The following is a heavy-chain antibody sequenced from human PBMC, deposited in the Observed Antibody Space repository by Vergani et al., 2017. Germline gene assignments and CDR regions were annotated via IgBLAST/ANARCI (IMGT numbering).Heavy chain of an antibody. V-gene: IGHV3-48*03. D-gene: IGHD2-2*02. Sequence: EVQLVESGGGLVQPGGSLRLSCAASAFTFSSYEMNWVRQAPGKGLEWVSYISSSGSTIYYADSVKGRFTISRDNAKNSLYLQMNSLRAEDTAVYYCAREYCSSTSCYTPIWDWYFDLWGRGTLVTVSS. CDR2: ISSSGSTI. CDR3: AREYCSSTSCYTPIWDWYFDL. CDR1: AFTFSSYE. J-gene: IGHJ2*01.